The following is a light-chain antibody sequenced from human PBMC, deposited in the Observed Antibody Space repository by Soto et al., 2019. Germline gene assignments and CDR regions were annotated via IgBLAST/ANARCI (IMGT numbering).Light chain of an antibody. V-gene: IGLV2-18*02. CDR2: GVN. Sequence: LTQPPSVSGSPGQSVTISCTGTSSDVGIYNRVSWYQQPPGTAPKLIIYGVNNRPSGVPDRFSGSKSGNTASLTISGLQAEDDADYYCSSSSSINTYVFGTGTNVTVL. J-gene: IGLJ1*01. CDR1: SSDVGIYNR. CDR3: SSSSSINTYV.